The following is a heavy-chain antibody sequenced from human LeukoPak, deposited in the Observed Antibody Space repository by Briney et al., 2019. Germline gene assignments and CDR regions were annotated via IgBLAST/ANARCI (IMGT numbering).Heavy chain of an antibody. J-gene: IGHJ6*02. CDR1: XXXXXXXX. Sequence: SXXLSCAASXXXXXXXXMHXVXQAPXXXXXXXXXXXYDGSNTYYADSVKGRFTVSRDNSKNTLYLQMNSLRAEDTAVYYCAKPYSSGFGTYYYYGMDVWGQGTTVTVS. CDR2: XXYDGSNT. V-gene: IGHV3-30*02. D-gene: IGHD6-19*01. CDR3: AKPYSSGFGTYYYYGMDV.